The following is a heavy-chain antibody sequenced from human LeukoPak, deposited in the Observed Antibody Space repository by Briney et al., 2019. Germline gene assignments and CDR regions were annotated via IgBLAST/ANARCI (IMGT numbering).Heavy chain of an antibody. CDR3: ARGSRRLRGVIYY. Sequence: PGGSLRLSCAASGFIFSDYYMSWIRQAPGKGLEWVSYISSGSSYTNYAGSVKGRFTISRDNAKNSLYLQMNSLRAEDTAVYYCARGSRRLRGVIYYWGQGTLVTVSS. CDR1: GFIFSDYY. CDR2: ISSGSSYT. D-gene: IGHD3-10*01. J-gene: IGHJ4*02. V-gene: IGHV3-11*05.